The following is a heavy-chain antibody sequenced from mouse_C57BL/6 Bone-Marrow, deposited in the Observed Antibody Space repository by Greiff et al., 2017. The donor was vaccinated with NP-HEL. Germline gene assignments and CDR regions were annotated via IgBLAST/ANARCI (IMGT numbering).Heavy chain of an antibody. V-gene: IGHV5-4*01. CDR2: ISDGGSYT. CDR1: GFTFSSYA. D-gene: IGHD2-5*01. Sequence: EVKLVGSGGGLVKPGGSLKLSCAASGFTFSSYAMSWVRQTPEKRLAWVATISDGGSYTYYPAHVKGRFTISRDNAKNNLYLQMSHLKSDDTAMYYCARDLSNYPGWFAYWGQGTLVTVSA. J-gene: IGHJ3*01. CDR3: ARDLSNYPGWFAY.